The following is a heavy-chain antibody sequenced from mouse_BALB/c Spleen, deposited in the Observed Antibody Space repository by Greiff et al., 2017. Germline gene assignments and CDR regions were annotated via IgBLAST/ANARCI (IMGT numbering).Heavy chain of an antibody. D-gene: IGHD1-1*01. V-gene: IGHV1-80*01. CDR3: ALTTGYAMDY. CDR1: GYAFSSYW. J-gene: IGHJ4*01. Sequence: QVQLQQSGAELVRPGSSVKISCKASGYAFSSYWMNWVKQRPGQGLEWIGQIYPGDGDTNYNVKFKGKATLTADKSSSTAYMQLSSLTSEDSAVYFCALTTGYAMDYWGQGTSVTVSS. CDR2: IYPGDGDT.